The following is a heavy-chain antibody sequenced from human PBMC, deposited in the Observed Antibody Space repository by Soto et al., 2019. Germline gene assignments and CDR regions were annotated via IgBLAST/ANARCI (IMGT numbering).Heavy chain of an antibody. CDR1: EFTFSHYS. V-gene: IGHV3-30-3*01. CDR2: ISYDGSNK. Sequence: QVQLVESGGGVVQPGRSLTLSCAASEFTFSHYSMHWVRQAPDLGLEWVAFISYDGSNKYYADSVKGRFTISRDNANNTLFLQMSSLRVEDTGVYYCARDRQRALVVVAATGGFDSWGQGTLVTVSS. CDR3: ARDRQRALVVVAATGGFDS. D-gene: IGHD2-15*01. J-gene: IGHJ4*02.